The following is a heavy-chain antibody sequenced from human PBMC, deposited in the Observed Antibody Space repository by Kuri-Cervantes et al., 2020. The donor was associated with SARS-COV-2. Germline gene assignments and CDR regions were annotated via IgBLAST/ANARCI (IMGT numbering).Heavy chain of an antibody. Sequence: SVKVSCKASGGTFSSYAISWVRQAPGQGLEWMGGIIPIFGTANYAQKFQGRVTITADESTSTAYMGLSSLRSEDTAVYYCARRSGAARPFLFDYWGQGTLVTVSS. CDR1: GGTFSSYA. J-gene: IGHJ4*02. CDR2: IIPIFGTA. D-gene: IGHD6-6*01. V-gene: IGHV1-69*13. CDR3: ARRSGAARPFLFDY.